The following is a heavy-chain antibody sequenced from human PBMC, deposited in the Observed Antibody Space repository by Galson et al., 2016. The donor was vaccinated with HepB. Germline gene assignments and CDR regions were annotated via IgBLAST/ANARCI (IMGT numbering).Heavy chain of an antibody. Sequence: SLRLSCAASGFPFSSYWMTWLRQAPGKGPEWVASIKQDRGETFYVDSVKGRFTISRDNAKNSLYLHMNSLRAEDAAVCYCAREDRATWVYWGQGTLVTVSS. CDR3: AREDRATWVY. J-gene: IGHJ4*02. CDR1: GFPFSSYW. D-gene: IGHD7-27*01. V-gene: IGHV3-7*03. CDR2: IKQDRGET.